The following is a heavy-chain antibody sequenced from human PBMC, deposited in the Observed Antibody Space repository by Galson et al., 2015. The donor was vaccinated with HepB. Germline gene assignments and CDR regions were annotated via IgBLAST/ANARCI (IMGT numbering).Heavy chain of an antibody. CDR2: ISAYNGNT. Sequence: SCKASGYTFTSYGISWVRQAPGQGLEWMGWISAYNGNTNYAQKLQGRVTMNTDTYTSTAYMELRSLRSDDTTVYYCARARYGSGWFDPWGQGTLVTVSS. J-gene: IGHJ5*02. CDR1: GYTFTSYG. CDR3: ARARYGSGWFDP. V-gene: IGHV1-18*04. D-gene: IGHD3-10*01.